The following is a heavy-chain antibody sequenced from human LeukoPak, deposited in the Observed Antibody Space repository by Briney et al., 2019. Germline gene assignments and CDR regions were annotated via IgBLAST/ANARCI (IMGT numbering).Heavy chain of an antibody. CDR3: ATTMGRRTPYDY. V-gene: IGHV5-51*01. D-gene: IGHD2-8*01. Sequence: GEALKIPWKSSWNHLSRLCNDRGPQVPGKALEWMGIIYPGDSDTTYSPSFQGQVTISADKSISTAYLQWSSLKASDTAMYYCATTMGRRTPYDYWGQGTLVTVSS. CDR2: IYPGDSDT. J-gene: IGHJ4*02. CDR1: WNHLSRLC.